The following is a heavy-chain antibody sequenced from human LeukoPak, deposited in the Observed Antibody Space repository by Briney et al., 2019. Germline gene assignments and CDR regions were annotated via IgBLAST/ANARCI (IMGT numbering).Heavy chain of an antibody. CDR1: GYTFTSYY. V-gene: IGHV1-46*01. J-gene: IGHJ4*02. CDR2: INPSGGST. CDR3: ARSNPTISSDFDY. D-gene: IGHD3-3*02. Sequence: PWASVKVSCKASGYTFTSYYMHWVRQAPGQGLEWMGIINPSGGSTSYAQKFQGRVTITADKSTSTAYMELSSLRSEDTAVYYCARSNPTISSDFDYWGQGTLVTVSS.